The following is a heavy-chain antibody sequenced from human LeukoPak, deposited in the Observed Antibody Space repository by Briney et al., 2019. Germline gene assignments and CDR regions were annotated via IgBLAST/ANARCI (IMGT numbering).Heavy chain of an antibody. D-gene: IGHD4-17*01. CDR1: GFTFSSYA. CDR3: ARKVDYGDRTADFDY. J-gene: IGHJ4*02. CDR2: ISYDGSNK. V-gene: IGHV3-30-3*01. Sequence: PGGSLRLSCAASGFTFSSYAMHWVRQAPGKGLEWVAVISYDGSNKYYADSVKGRFTISRDNSKNTLYLQMNSLRAEDTAVYYCARKVDYGDRTADFDYWGQGTLVTVSS.